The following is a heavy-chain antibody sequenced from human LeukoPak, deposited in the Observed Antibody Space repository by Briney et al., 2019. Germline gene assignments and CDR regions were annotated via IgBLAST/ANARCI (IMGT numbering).Heavy chain of an antibody. D-gene: IGHD4-17*01. V-gene: IGHV4-59*12. CDR1: GGSISSYY. CDR2: IYYSGST. J-gene: IGHJ4*02. Sequence: PSETLSLTCTVSGGSISSYYWSWIRQPPGKGLEWIGYIYYSGSTYYNPSLKSRVTISEDTSKNQFSLKLSSVTAADTAVYHCARTPRTTVYFDYWGQGTLVTVSS. CDR3: ARTPRTTVYFDY.